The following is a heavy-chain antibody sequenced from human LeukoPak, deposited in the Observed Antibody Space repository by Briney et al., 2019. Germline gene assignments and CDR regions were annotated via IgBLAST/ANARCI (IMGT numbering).Heavy chain of an antibody. Sequence: GGSLRLSCAASGFTVSSNYMSWVRQAPGKGLEWVSVIYSGGSTYYADSVKGRFTISRDNSKNTLYLQMNSLRAEDTAVYYCARVSIAAAVDAFDIWGQGTMVTVSS. CDR1: GFTVSSNY. V-gene: IGHV3-53*01. J-gene: IGHJ3*02. CDR2: IYSGGST. D-gene: IGHD6-13*01. CDR3: ARVSIAAAVDAFDI.